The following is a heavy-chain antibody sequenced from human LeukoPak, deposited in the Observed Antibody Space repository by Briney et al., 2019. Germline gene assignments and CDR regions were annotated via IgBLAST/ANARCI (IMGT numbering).Heavy chain of an antibody. CDR1: GGSISSGGDY. D-gene: IGHD6-19*01. J-gene: IGHJ3*02. CDR3: ARRGSGWYGNAFDI. V-gene: IGHV4-31*03. CDR2: IYYSGST. Sequence: SETLSLTCTVSGGSISSGGDYWSWIRQHPGKGLEWIGYIYYSGSTYYNPSLKSRVTISVDTSKNQSSLKLSSVTAADTAVYYCARRGSGWYGNAFDIWGQGTMVTVSS.